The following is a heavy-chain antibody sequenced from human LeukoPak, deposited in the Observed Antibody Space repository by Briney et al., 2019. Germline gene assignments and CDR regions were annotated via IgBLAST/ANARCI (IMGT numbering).Heavy chain of an antibody. CDR2: IYYSGST. CDR3: ARKVAQYYDSSGYYRRYFDY. D-gene: IGHD3-22*01. V-gene: IGHV4-59*01. Sequence: PSETLSLTCTVSGGSISSYYWSWIRQPPGKGLEWIGYIYYSGSTNYNPSLKSRVTISVDTSKNQFSLKLSSVTAADTAVYYCARKVAQYYDSSGYYRRYFDYWGQGTLATVSS. CDR1: GGSISSYY. J-gene: IGHJ4*02.